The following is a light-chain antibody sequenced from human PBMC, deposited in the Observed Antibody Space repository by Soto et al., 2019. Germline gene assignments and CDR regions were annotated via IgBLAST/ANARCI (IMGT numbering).Light chain of an antibody. CDR3: AAWDDSVDGVV. CDR1: SSNIGSNA. CDR2: SNN. J-gene: IGLJ3*02. V-gene: IGLV1-44*01. Sequence: QLVLTQPPSASGTPGQRVPISCSGSSSNIGSNAVNWYHQVPGTAPKLLIHSNNQRHSGVPDRFSGSKSGTSASLAISGLHSEDEGDYYCAAWDDSVDGVVFGGGTKVTVL.